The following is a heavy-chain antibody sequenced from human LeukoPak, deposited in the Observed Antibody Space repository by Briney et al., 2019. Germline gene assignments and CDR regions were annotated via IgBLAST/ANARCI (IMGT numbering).Heavy chain of an antibody. CDR1: GFTFSDYT. V-gene: IGHV3-20*04. Sequence: GGSLRLSCAASGFTFSDYTMHWVRQAPGRGLEWVSGINWNGGSTGYADSVKGRFTISRDNAKNSLYLQMNSLRAEDTALYYCARDKVLWFGESWFDPWGQGTLVTVSS. D-gene: IGHD3-10*01. J-gene: IGHJ5*02. CDR2: INWNGGST. CDR3: ARDKVLWFGESWFDP.